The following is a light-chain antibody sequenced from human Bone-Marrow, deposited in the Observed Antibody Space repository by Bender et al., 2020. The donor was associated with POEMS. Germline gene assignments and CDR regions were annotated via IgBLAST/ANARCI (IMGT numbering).Light chain of an antibody. CDR1: SSDVGSYNL. CDR2: DVS. Sequence: QSALTQPASVSGSPGQSITISCTGTSSDVGSYNLVSWYQQHPGKAPKVMIYDVSYRPSGISNRFSGSKSGNTASLTISGLQADDEADYYCSSFTSSSTLVFGGGTKLTVL. J-gene: IGLJ3*02. CDR3: SSFTSSSTLV. V-gene: IGLV2-14*02.